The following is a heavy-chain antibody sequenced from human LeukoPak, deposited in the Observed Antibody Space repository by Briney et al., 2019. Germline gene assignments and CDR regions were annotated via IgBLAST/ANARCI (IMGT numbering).Heavy chain of an antibody. D-gene: IGHD3-9*01. Sequence: SETLSLTCTVSGGSISRYYWSWIRQPPGKGLEWIGYIYYSGSTNYNPSLKSRVTISVDTSKNQFSLKLSSVTAADTAVYYCASGYFDWALWGQGTLVTVSS. CDR3: ASGYFDWAL. J-gene: IGHJ4*02. CDR1: GGSISRYY. CDR2: IYYSGST. V-gene: IGHV4-59*01.